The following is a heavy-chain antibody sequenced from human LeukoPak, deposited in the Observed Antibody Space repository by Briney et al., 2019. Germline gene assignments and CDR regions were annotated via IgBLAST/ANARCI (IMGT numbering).Heavy chain of an antibody. Sequence: SGGSLRLSCAASGFTFSSYSMNGVRQAPRKGLEWVSSISSSGSYIYYADSVKGRFTISRDNAKNSLYLQMNSMRDEDTAVYYCARDGPAYCGGDCYPSEYYYYYYGMDVWGQGTTVTVSS. CDR2: ISSSGSYI. CDR1: GFTFSSYS. J-gene: IGHJ6*02. CDR3: ARDGPAYCGGDCYPSEYYYYYYGMDV. D-gene: IGHD2-21*02. V-gene: IGHV3-21*01.